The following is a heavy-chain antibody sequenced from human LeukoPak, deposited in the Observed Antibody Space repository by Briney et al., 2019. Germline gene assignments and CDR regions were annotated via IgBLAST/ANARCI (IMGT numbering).Heavy chain of an antibody. Sequence: SVTLSLTCAVSGGSIGSTNWWSWVRQPPGKGLEWIGEIYHTGSTNYNPSLKSRVTISVDKSKNQFSLELTSVTAADTAVYYCAIDPWTSGSYRARWFDPWGQGTLVTVSS. V-gene: IGHV4-4*02. D-gene: IGHD3-10*01. CDR2: IYHTGST. J-gene: IGHJ5*02. CDR1: GGSIGSTNW. CDR3: AIDPWTSGSYRARWFDP.